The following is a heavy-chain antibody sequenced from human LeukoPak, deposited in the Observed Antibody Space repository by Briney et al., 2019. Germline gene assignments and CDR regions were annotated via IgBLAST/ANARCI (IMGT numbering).Heavy chain of an antibody. CDR1: GGSISSSSYY. CDR3: ARQVLLWFGELYWFDP. V-gene: IGHV4-39*01. CDR2: IYYSGST. D-gene: IGHD3-10*01. Sequence: PSETLSLTCTVSGGSISSSSYYWGWIRQPPGKGLEWIGSIYYSGSTYYNPSLKSRVTISVDTSKNQFSLKLSSVTAADTAVYYCARQVLLWFGELYWFDPWGQGTLVTVSS. J-gene: IGHJ5*02.